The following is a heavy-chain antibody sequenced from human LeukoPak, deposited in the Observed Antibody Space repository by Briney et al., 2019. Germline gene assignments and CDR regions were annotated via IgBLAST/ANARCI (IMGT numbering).Heavy chain of an antibody. D-gene: IGHD5-24*01. CDR1: GGSFSGYY. Sequence: PSETLSLTCAVYGGSFSGYYWSWIRQPPGKGLEWIGEINHGGSTNYNPSLKSRVTISVDTSKNQFSLKLSSVTAADTAVYYCSRRFGICLQFFDYWCQGTLVTVSS. CDR2: INHGGST. V-gene: IGHV4-34*01. J-gene: IGHJ4*02. CDR3: SRRFGICLQFFDY.